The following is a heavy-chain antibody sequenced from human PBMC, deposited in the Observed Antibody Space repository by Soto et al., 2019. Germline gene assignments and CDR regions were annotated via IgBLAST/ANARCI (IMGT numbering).Heavy chain of an antibody. Sequence: PGGSLRLSCAASGFTFSSYSMNWVRQAPGKGLEWVSYISSSSSTIYYADSVKGRFTISRDNAKNSLYLQMNSLRAEDTAVYYCARYVGHFDYWGQGTLVTVSS. D-gene: IGHD1-26*01. V-gene: IGHV3-48*01. J-gene: IGHJ4*02. CDR3: ARYVGHFDY. CDR2: ISSSSSTI. CDR1: GFTFSSYS.